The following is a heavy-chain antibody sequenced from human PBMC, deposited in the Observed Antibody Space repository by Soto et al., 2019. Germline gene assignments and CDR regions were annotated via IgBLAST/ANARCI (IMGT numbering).Heavy chain of an antibody. CDR1: GGSISSYY. D-gene: IGHD6-6*01. CDR3: AKLEYSSSSGRYYYYYYYMDV. CDR2: IYYSGST. Sequence: LETLSLTCTVSGGSISSYYWSWIRQPPGKGLEWIGYIYYSGSTNYNPSLKSRVTISVDTSKNQFSLKLSSVTAADTAVYYCAKLEYSSSSGRYYYYYYYMDVWGKGTTVTVSS. V-gene: IGHV4-59*08. J-gene: IGHJ6*03.